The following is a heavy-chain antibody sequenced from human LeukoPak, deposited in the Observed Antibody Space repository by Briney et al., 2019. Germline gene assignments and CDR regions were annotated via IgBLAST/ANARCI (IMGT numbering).Heavy chain of an antibody. D-gene: IGHD2-2*01. V-gene: IGHV4-4*07. CDR1: GGSISSHY. CDR3: ARTHPECSSTNCFGWFDP. Sequence: SETLSLTCSVSGGSISSHYWTWMRQSAGKGLEWIGRMYVSGTIYIAGSTNYNPSFKSRVTMSEDMSKNQLSLKLRSVTAADTATYYCARTHPECSSTNCFGWFDPWGQGTLVTVSS. CDR2: MYVSGTIYIAGST. J-gene: IGHJ5*02.